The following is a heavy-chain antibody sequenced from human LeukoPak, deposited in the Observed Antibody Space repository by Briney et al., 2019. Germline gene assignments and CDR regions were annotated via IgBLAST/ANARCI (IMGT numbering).Heavy chain of an antibody. CDR1: GFTFSGYG. V-gene: IGHV3-30*18. J-gene: IGHJ4*02. CDR2: ISYDGSNK. CDR3: AKDPGGGYDYYFDY. Sequence: PGGSLRLSCAASGFTFSGYGMHWVRQAPGKGLEWVAVISYDGSNKYYADSVKGRFTISRDNSKNTLYLQMNSLRAEDTAVYYCAKDPGGGYDYYFDYWGQGTLVTVSS. D-gene: IGHD5-12*01.